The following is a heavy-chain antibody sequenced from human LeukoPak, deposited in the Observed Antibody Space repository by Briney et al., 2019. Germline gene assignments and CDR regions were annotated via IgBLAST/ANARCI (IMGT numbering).Heavy chain of an antibody. J-gene: IGHJ3*02. V-gene: IGHV4-39*07. CDR2: IYYSGST. CDR3: GRDLKVDGSSGYYAFDI. Sequence: SETLSLTCTVSGGSISSSSYYWGWIRQPPGKGLEWIGSIYYSGSTYYNPSLKSRVTISVDTSKNQFSLKMSSVSAADTAVYYCGRDLKVDGSSGYYAFDIWGQGTMVTVSS. CDR1: GGSISSSSYY. D-gene: IGHD6-19*01.